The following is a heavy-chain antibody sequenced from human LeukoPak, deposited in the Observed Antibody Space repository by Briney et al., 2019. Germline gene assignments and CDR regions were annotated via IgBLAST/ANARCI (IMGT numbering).Heavy chain of an antibody. V-gene: IGHV1-2*02. CDR2: INPNSGDT. Sequence: ASVTVSCKASGYSLTGYYMHWLRQAPGQGLEWMGWINPNSGDTGYAQKFQGRVTMTRDMSISTIYMELTRLRSDDTALYYCARWDGYSSSPDYWGQGTLVTVSS. CDR3: ARWDGYSSSPDY. J-gene: IGHJ4*02. CDR1: GYSLTGYY. D-gene: IGHD6-13*01.